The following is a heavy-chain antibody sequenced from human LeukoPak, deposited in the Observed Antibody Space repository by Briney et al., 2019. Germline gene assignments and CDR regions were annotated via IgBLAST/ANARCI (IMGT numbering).Heavy chain of an antibody. V-gene: IGHV3-7*01. J-gene: IGHJ5*02. D-gene: IGHD4-11*01. CDR3: AKNHVTVPNGDWFGP. CDR2: IKWDGIET. CDR1: GFTFSTYW. Sequence: GGSLRLSCAASGFTFSTYWLTWVRQAPGKGLEWVANIKWDGIETYYVDSVKGRFAISRNNAKNSLYLQMNNLRDEDTAVYYCAKNHVTVPNGDWFGPWGQGTLVTVSS.